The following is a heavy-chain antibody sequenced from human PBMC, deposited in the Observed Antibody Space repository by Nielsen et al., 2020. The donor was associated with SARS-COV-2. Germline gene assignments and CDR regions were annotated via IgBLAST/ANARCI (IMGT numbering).Heavy chain of an antibody. D-gene: IGHD3-9*01. V-gene: IGHV4-59*01. J-gene: IGHJ4*02. CDR1: GASMRNDY. CDR2: IFYNGRT. CDR3: AREGFDWHYDY. Sequence: SETLSLTCTVSGASMRNDYWSWIRRPPGKGLEWIGYIFYNGRTNYSPSLKSRVTMSVDTSKNQFSLKLSSVTAADTAVYYCAREGFDWHYDYWGQGALVTVSS.